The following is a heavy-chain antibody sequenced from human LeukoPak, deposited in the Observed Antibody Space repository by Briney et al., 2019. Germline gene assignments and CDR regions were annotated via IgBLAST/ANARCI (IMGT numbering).Heavy chain of an antibody. J-gene: IGHJ5*02. CDR3: ATVLRVLLARSDLDP. D-gene: IGHD5-12*01. Sequence: ASVKVSCKVSGCTLIELSLHWVRQAPGDGLEWMGGFDPEDGKTIYAQKFQGRVTMTEDTSTDTAYMELRSLRSEDTAVYYCATVLRVLLARSDLDPWGQGTLSPSPQ. CDR1: GCTLIELS. CDR2: FDPEDGKT. V-gene: IGHV1-24*01.